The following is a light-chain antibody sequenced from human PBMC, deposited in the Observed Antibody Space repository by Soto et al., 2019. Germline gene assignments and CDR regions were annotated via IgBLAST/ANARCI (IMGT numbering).Light chain of an antibody. CDR2: GAS. V-gene: IGKV3-15*01. J-gene: IGKJ2*01. CDR3: QHYSNWPSMYT. Sequence: EILMTQSPVTLSVSPGEGATLSCRASQSISSNLAWYQQRPGQAPRLLIYGASVRATGVPARFSGSGSGTDFTLTITSLQSEDFAIYYSQHYSNWPSMYTFGQGTRLEIK. CDR1: QSISSN.